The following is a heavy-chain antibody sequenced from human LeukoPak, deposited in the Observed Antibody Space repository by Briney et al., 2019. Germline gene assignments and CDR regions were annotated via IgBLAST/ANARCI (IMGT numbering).Heavy chain of an antibody. CDR1: GFTFTNYA. Sequence: GGSLRLSCAASGFTFTNYAMSWVRRSPGKGLEWVTHICISNTDTYYADSVKGRFTISRDNSKNTLYLQIDSLRAEDTAVYYCAKRNDILGSTLNRYAFDIWGQGTMVTVSS. J-gene: IGHJ3*02. D-gene: IGHD1-1*01. CDR2: ICISNTDT. V-gene: IGHV3-23*01. CDR3: AKRNDILGSTLNRYAFDI.